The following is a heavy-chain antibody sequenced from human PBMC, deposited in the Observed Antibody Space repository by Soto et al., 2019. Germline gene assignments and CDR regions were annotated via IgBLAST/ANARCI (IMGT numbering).Heavy chain of an antibody. D-gene: IGHD6-19*01. Sequence: SVKVSFKASGGTFSSYAIIWLRQAPGQGLEWMGGIIPIFGTANYAQKFQGRVTITADESTSTAYMELSSLRSEDTAVYYCASAAVTGTAGLDFWGQGTLVTVSS. V-gene: IGHV1-69*13. CDR2: IIPIFGTA. J-gene: IGHJ4*02. CDR1: GGTFSSYA. CDR3: ASAAVTGTAGLDF.